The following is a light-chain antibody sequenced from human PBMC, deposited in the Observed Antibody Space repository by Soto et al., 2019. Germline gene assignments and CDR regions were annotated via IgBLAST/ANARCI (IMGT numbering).Light chain of an antibody. CDR3: QQFSSYPLT. CDR1: QTISTY. CDR2: DAS. Sequence: IQMTQCPSSLAASVGDRITITCRASQTISTYVNWYRQKSGAAPELLLYDASTLQGGVPSRFSGGASGTDFTLTISRLEPEDFAVYYCQQFSSYPLTFGGGTKV. J-gene: IGKJ4*01. V-gene: IGKV1-39*01.